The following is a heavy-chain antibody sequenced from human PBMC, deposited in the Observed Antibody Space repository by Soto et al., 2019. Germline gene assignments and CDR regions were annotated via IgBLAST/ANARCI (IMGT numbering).Heavy chain of an antibody. CDR3: ARASYSSGWKYYFDY. V-gene: IGHV3-33*01. CDR1: GFTFSSYG. CDR2: IWYDGSNK. Sequence: GGSLRLSCAASGFTFSSYGMHWVRQAPGKGLEWVAVIWYDGSNKYYADSVKGRFTISRDNSKNTLYLQMNSLRAEDTAVYYCARASYSSGWKYYFDYWGQGTLVTVSS. J-gene: IGHJ4*02. D-gene: IGHD6-19*01.